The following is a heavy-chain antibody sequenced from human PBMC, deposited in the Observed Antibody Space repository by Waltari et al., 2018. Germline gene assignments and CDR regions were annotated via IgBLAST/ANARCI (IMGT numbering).Heavy chain of an antibody. J-gene: IGHJ5*02. CDR2: INHSGST. V-gene: IGHV4-34*01. Sequence: QVQLQQWGAGLLKPSETLSLTCAVYGGSFSGYYWIWTRQPPGTGLEWIGEINHSGSTNYNPSLKSRVTISVDTSKNQFSLKLSSVTAADTAVYYCARGRFYYYGSGSYYNPEFDPWGQRTLVTVSS. CDR3: ARGRFYYYGSGSYYNPEFDP. D-gene: IGHD3-10*01. CDR1: GGSFSGYY.